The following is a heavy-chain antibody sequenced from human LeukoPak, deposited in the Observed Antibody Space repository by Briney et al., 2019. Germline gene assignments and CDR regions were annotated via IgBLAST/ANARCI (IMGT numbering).Heavy chain of an antibody. V-gene: IGHV3-30*02. CDR3: ANDFNWATDY. J-gene: IGHJ4*02. CDR2: IRHDGSDK. CDR1: GLTFTTSS. Sequence: GGSLRLSCAASGLTFTTSSFHWVRQAPGKGLEWVAFIRHDGSDKYYADSVKGRFISSRDNSKNNVYLQTNSLRIEDSALYYCANDFNWATDYWGQGTLVTVSS. D-gene: IGHD1-1*01.